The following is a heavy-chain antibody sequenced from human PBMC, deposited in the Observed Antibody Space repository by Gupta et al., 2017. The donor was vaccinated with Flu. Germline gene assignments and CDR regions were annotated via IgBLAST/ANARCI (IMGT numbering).Heavy chain of an antibody. Sequence: EVQLVESGGGLVQPGGSLRLSCAASGFSFTNSWMSWVRQAPGKGLEWVANIKQDGSEKYYWDSVRGRFTISRDNAKDSLFLEMNRLRAEETAVYYCARDGNGYAGDYFDYWGQGTLVTVSS. J-gene: IGHJ4*02. CDR1: GFSFTNSW. V-gene: IGHV3-7*01. CDR2: IKQDGSEK. D-gene: IGHD3-16*01. CDR3: ARDGNGYAGDYFDY.